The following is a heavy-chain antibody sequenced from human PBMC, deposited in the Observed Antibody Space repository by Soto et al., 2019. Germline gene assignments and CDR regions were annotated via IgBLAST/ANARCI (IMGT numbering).Heavy chain of an antibody. D-gene: IGHD1-26*01. Sequence: PSETLSLTCTVSGGSISSGDYYWSWIRQPPGKGLEWIGYIYYSGSTYYNPSLKSRVTISVDTSKNQFSLKLSSVTAADTAVYYCARGGRRGIVPNLGPWGQGTLVTVSS. J-gene: IGHJ5*02. CDR3: ARGGRRGIVPNLGP. CDR1: GGSISSGDYY. CDR2: IYYSGST. V-gene: IGHV4-30-4*01.